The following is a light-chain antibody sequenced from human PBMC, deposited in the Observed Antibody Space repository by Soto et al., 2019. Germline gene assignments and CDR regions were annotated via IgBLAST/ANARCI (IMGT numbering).Light chain of an antibody. J-gene: IGLJ1*01. CDR3: SSYAGRNNFYV. V-gene: IGLV2-8*01. CDR1: SSDVGGYNY. CDR2: EVS. Sequence: ALTQPPSASGSPGQSVTISCTGTSSDVGGYNYVSWYQQHPGKAPKLMIYEVSKRPSGVPDRFSGSKSGNTASLTVSGLQAEDEADYYCSSYAGRNNFYVFGTGTKVTVL.